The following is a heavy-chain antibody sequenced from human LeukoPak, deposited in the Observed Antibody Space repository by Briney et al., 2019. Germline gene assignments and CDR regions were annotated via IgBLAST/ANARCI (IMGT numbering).Heavy chain of an antibody. V-gene: IGHV1-69*04. J-gene: IGHJ6*03. CDR2: IIPILGIA. Sequence: SVKVSCKASGGTFTSYAISWVRQAPGQGLEWMGRIIPILGIANYAQKFQGRVTMTRDTSISTAYMELSRLRSDDTAVYYCARDLTRRYSSSSVGADMDVWGKGTTVTVSS. D-gene: IGHD6-6*01. CDR3: ARDLTRRYSSSSVGADMDV. CDR1: GGTFTSYA.